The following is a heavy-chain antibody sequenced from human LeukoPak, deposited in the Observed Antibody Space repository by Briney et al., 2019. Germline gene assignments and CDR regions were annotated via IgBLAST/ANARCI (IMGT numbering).Heavy chain of an antibody. J-gene: IGHJ1*01. CDR1: GFTFSDYY. V-gene: IGHV4-59*01. CDR3: ARSITSSWYGDFQH. D-gene: IGHD6-13*01. Sequence: PGGSLRLSCAASGFTFSDYYMSWIRQPPGKGLEWIGYIYYSGSTNYNPSLKSRVTISVDTSKNQFSLKLSSVTAADTAVYYCARSITSSWYGDFQHWGQGTLVTVSS. CDR2: IYYSGST.